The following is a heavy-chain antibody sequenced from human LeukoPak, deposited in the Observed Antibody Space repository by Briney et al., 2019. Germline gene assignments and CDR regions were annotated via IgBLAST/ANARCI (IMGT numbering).Heavy chain of an antibody. CDR1: GDSISSGDYY. CDR2: ISSSGST. D-gene: IGHD5-18*01. Sequence: KSSETLSLTCTVSGDSISSGDYYWSWIRQPAGKGLEWIGRISSSGSTNYNPSLKSRVTISVDTSKNQFSLKLSSVTAADTAVYYCARAVHSYGYETFDYWGQGTLVTVSS. J-gene: IGHJ4*02. V-gene: IGHV4-61*02. CDR3: ARAVHSYGYETFDY.